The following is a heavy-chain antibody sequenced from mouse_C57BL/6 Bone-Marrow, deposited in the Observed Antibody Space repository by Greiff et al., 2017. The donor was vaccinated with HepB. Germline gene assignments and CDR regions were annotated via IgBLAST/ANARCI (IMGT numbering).Heavy chain of an antibody. V-gene: IGHV1-64*01. CDR3: AIYYYGYYFDY. J-gene: IGHJ2*01. CDR1: GYTFTSYW. D-gene: IGHD1-1*01. Sequence: VQLQQPGAELVKPGASVKLSCKASGYTFTSYWMHWVKQRPGQVLEWIGMIHPNSGSTNYNEKFKSKATLTVDKSSSTAYMQLSSLTSEDSAVYYCAIYYYGYYFDYWGQGTTLTVSS. CDR2: IHPNSGST.